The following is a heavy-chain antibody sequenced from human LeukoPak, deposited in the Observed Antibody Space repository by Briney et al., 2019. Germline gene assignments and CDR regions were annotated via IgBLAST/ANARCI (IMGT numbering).Heavy chain of an antibody. D-gene: IGHD3-22*01. V-gene: IGHV4-30-2*01. CDR3: ARTHHYYDSSGTTIPFDY. CDR2: IYHSGST. J-gene: IGHJ4*02. Sequence: SETLSLTCTVSGGSISSGGYYWSWIRQPPGKGLEWIGYIYHSGSTYYNPSLKSRVTISVDRSKNQFSLKLSSVTAADTAVYYCARTHHYYDSSGTTIPFDYWGQGTLVTVSS. CDR1: GGSISSGGYY.